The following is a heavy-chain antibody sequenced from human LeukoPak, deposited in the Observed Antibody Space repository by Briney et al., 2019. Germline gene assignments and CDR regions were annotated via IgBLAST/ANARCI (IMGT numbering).Heavy chain of an antibody. J-gene: IGHJ4*02. CDR2: ILSVGRNN. CDR1: GFTPNSYA. D-gene: IGHD5-12*01. V-gene: IGHV3-30*04. Sequence: GGSLSLSCVVVGFTPNSYATHCVRPAPGKGLEWVAVILSVGRNNFYGDSVTGRSSIPRDKCTKPLYRQGNSLRPADTAVYYCARDQLAYSGYDTLFYFWGQGTLFTVSS. CDR3: ARDQLAYSGYDTLFYF.